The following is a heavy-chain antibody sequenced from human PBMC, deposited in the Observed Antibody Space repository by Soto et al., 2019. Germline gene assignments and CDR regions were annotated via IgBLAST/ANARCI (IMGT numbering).Heavy chain of an antibody. CDR3: ARAQDIVVVVAAPGPFDY. V-gene: IGHV3-30-3*01. Sequence: QVQLVESGGGVVQPGRSLRLSCAASGFTFSSYAMHWVRQAPGKGLEWVAVISYDGSNKYYADSVKGRFTISRDNSKNTLYLQMNRLRAEDTAVYYCARAQDIVVVVAAPGPFDYWGQGTLVTVSS. CDR2: ISYDGSNK. CDR1: GFTFSSYA. J-gene: IGHJ4*02. D-gene: IGHD2-15*01.